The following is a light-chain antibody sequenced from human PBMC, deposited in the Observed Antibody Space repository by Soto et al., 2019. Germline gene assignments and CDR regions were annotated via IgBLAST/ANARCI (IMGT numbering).Light chain of an antibody. CDR2: DES. CDR3: QQRSSWPLT. CDR1: QSVSRY. Sequence: EIVLTQSPAILSLSPGERATLSCRASQSVSRYLAWYQQKPGQAPRPVIYDESNRATGIPARFSGSGSGTDFTLTISSLEPEDFAVYYCQQRSSWPLTFGGGTKVEIK. J-gene: IGKJ4*01. V-gene: IGKV3-11*01.